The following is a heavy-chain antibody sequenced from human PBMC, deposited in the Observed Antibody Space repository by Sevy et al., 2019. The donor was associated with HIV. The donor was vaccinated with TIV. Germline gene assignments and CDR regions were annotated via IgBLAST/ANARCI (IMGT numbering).Heavy chain of an antibody. V-gene: IGHV3-30*04. CDR1: GFTLSSYA. J-gene: IGHJ4*02. Sequence: GGSLRLSCAASGFTLSSYAMHWVRQAPGKGLEWVAVISYDGSNKYYADSVKGRFTISRDNSKNTLYLQMNSLRAEDXXVYYCARDPYDFWCGYYMGGYFDYWGQGTLVTVSS. D-gene: IGHD3-3*01. CDR3: ARDPYDFWCGYYMGGYFDY. CDR2: ISYDGSNK.